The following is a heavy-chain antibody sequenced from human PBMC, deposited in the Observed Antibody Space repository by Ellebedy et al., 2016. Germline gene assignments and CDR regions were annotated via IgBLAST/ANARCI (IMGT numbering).Heavy chain of an antibody. Sequence: GESLKISXAASGFTFSRYGMHWVRQAPGMGLEWVTIISYGGSITYYADSVKGRFTVSRDDSKNTLYLQMNSLRAEDTAVYYCARDRDYYGSGKDVWGQGTTVTVSS. CDR1: GFTFSRYG. V-gene: IGHV3-30*03. CDR2: ISYGGSIT. J-gene: IGHJ6*02. CDR3: ARDRDYYGSGKDV. D-gene: IGHD3-10*01.